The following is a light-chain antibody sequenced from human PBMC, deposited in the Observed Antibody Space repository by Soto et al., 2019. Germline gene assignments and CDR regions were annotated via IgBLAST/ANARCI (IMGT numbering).Light chain of an antibody. CDR3: QQYGSSQGFT. CDR1: QSVSSSY. J-gene: IGKJ3*01. Sequence: DIVLTQSPGTLSLSPGERATLSCRASQSVSSSYLAWYQQKPGQAPRLLIYGASSRATGIADRFSGSGSGTDFTLTISRLEPEDFAVYYCQQYGSSQGFTFGPGTKVDIK. CDR2: GAS. V-gene: IGKV3-20*01.